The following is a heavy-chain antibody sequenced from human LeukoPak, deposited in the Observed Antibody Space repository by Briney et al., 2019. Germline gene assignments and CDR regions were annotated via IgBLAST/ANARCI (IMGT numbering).Heavy chain of an antibody. CDR1: GGSISGYY. D-gene: IGHD5-18*01. J-gene: IGHJ5*02. Sequence: PSETLSLTCTVSGGSISGYYWSWIRQPPGKGLEWIGYLHYSGSTNYNPSLKSRVTISVDTSKNQFSLKLSSVTAADTAVYYCARQVSGSTAMVSNWFDPWGQGTLVTVSS. CDR3: ARQVSGSTAMVSNWFDP. V-gene: IGHV4-59*08. CDR2: LHYSGST.